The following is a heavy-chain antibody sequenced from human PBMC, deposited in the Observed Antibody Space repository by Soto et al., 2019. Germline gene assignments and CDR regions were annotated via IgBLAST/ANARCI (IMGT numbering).Heavy chain of an antibody. Sequence: SETLSLTCTVPGGSISSGGYYWSWIRQHPGKGLEWIGYIYYSGSTYYNPSLKSRVTISVDTSKNQFSLKLSSVTAADTAVYYCARVRRHQLGKAGIDPWGQGTLVTVSS. CDR1: GGSISSGGYY. CDR3: ARVRRHQLGKAGIDP. J-gene: IGHJ5*02. CDR2: IYYSGST. V-gene: IGHV4-31*03. D-gene: IGHD7-27*01.